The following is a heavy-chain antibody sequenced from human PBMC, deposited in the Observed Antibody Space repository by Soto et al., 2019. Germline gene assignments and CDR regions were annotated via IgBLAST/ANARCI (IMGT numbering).Heavy chain of an antibody. CDR3: ARCSSYSSGWYDDY. CDR1: GFTFSSYS. D-gene: IGHD6-19*01. J-gene: IGHJ4*02. V-gene: IGHV3-48*02. Sequence: EVQLVESGGGLVQPGGSPRLSCAASGFTFSSYSMNWVRQAPGKGLEWVSYISSSSSTIYYADSVKGRFTISRDNAKNSLYLQMNSLRDEDTAVYYCARCSSYSSGWYDDYWGQGTLVTVSS. CDR2: ISSSSSTI.